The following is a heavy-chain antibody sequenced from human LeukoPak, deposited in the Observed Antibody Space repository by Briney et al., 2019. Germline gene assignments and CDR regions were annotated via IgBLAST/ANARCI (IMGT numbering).Heavy chain of an antibody. CDR1: GGSISSYY. Sequence: SETLSLTCTVSGGSISSYYWSWIRQPAGKGLEWIGRIYTSGSTNYNPSLKSRVTMSVDTSKDQFSLKLSSVTAADTAVYYCASESGYSSSWYYYGMDVWGQGTTVTVSS. V-gene: IGHV4-4*07. J-gene: IGHJ6*02. CDR2: IYTSGST. D-gene: IGHD6-13*01. CDR3: ASESGYSSSWYYYGMDV.